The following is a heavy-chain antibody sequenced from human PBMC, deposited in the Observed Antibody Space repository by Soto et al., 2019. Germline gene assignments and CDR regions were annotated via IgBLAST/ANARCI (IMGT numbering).Heavy chain of an antibody. J-gene: IGHJ4*02. CDR1: GDSIGSYH. V-gene: IGHV4-4*08. CDR2: MFSRGSA. CDR3: ARADGIPRAFRYYYDSSGYL. Sequence: LSLTCTVSGDSIGSYHWSWVRQPPGKGLEWIGFMFSRGSANYNPSLKSRVTISVGTSKSQFSLKLTSVTAADTAVYYCARADGIPRAFRYYYDSSGYLWGQGTLVTVSS. D-gene: IGHD3-22*01.